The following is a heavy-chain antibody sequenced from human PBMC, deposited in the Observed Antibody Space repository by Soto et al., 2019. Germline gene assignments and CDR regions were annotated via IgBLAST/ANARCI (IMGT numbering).Heavy chain of an antibody. D-gene: IGHD2-2*01. CDR2: INHSGST. V-gene: IGHV4-34*01. CDR1: GGSFSGYY. Sequence: SETLSLTCAVYGGSFSGYYWSWIRQPPGKGLEWIGEINHSGSTNYNPSLKSRVTISVDTSKNQFSLKLSSVTAADTAVYYCARGAYCSSTSCYYYYYYMDVWGKGTTVTVSS. J-gene: IGHJ6*03. CDR3: ARGAYCSSTSCYYYYYYMDV.